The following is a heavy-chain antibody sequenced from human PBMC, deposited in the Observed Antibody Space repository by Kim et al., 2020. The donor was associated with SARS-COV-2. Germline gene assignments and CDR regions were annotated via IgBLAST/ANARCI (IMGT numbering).Heavy chain of an antibody. V-gene: IGHV4-39*01. D-gene: IGHD2-15*01. Sequence: SETLSLTCTVSGDSITSCRFFWVRVPQAKGMELVWIGCYYSGNTYYNPSHESRVTISEDTTKNASFLQLTAAAAAATAVYSCARHGGCCIGGSCYDF. CDR1: GDSITSCRFF. J-gene: IGHJ2*01. CDR3: ARHGGCCIGGSCYDF. CDR2: YYSGNT.